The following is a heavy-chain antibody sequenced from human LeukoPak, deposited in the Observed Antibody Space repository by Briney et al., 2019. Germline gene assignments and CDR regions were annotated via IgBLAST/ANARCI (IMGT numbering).Heavy chain of an antibody. V-gene: IGHV3-23*01. CDR1: GFTISSYA. CDR2: LRGNGDA. D-gene: IGHD3-16*01. Sequence: PGGSLRLSCVASGFTISSYAMNWVRETPARGLEWVSSLRGNGDAFYADSVKGRFTLSRDESRNTVYLQLNKLRVEDTAIYYCAKASWVSTADAVLWGQGTVVTVSS. CDR3: AKASWVSTADAVL. J-gene: IGHJ4*02.